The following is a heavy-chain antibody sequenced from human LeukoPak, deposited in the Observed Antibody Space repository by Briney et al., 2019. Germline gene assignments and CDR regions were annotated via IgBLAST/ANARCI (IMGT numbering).Heavy chain of an antibody. J-gene: IGHJ4*02. Sequence: GGSLRLSCAASRFTFSNYAMNWVRQAPGKGLEWVSTISGSGGSTYYADSVKGRFTISRDNSKNTLHLQMNSLRAEDTAVYYCAKSAYYDSSGFYREYYFDYWGQGTLVTVSS. CDR2: ISGSGGST. CDR1: RFTFSNYA. CDR3: AKSAYYDSSGFYREYYFDY. D-gene: IGHD3-22*01. V-gene: IGHV3-23*01.